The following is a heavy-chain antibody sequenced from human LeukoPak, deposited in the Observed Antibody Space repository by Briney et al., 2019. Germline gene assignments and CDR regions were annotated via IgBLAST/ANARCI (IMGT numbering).Heavy chain of an antibody. CDR2: IYYSGST. CDR3: AREAGGYLNAFDI. J-gene: IGHJ3*02. CDR1: GGSISSYY. Sequence: SETLSLTCTVSGGSISSYYWSWIRQPPGKGLEWIGYIYYSGSTNYNPSLKSRVTISVDTSKNQFSLRLSSVTAADTAVYYCAREAGGYLNAFDIWGQGTMVTVSS. V-gene: IGHV4-59*01. D-gene: IGHD3-22*01.